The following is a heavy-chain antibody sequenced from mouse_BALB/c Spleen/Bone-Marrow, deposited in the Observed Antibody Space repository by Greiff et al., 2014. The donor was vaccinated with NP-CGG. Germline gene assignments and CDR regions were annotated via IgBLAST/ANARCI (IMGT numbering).Heavy chain of an antibody. V-gene: IGHV1-69*02. CDR2: IYPSDTYT. Sequence: QVQLQQSGAELVRPGASVKLSCKASGYTFTTFWINWVKQRPGQGLEWIGNIYPSDTYTNYSQDFKDKATLTVDKSSSTAYMQLSSPTSEDSAVYYCARSRGYFDCWGQGTTLTVSS. J-gene: IGHJ2*01. CDR3: ARSRGYFDC. CDR1: GYTFTTFW.